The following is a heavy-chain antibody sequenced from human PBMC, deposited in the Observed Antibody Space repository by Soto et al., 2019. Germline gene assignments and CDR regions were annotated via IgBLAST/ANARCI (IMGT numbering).Heavy chain of an antibody. CDR2: ISYDGSNQ. Sequence: PGGSLRLSCAASGFTFSIYVMHWVRQAPDKGLEWVALISYDGSNQYYADSVKGRFTISRDNSKNTLFLQMNSLRADDTAVYYCAKDQASGQGSFDSWGQGTLVTVSS. J-gene: IGHJ4*02. CDR1: GFTFSIYV. V-gene: IGHV3-30*18. CDR3: AKDQASGQGSFDS.